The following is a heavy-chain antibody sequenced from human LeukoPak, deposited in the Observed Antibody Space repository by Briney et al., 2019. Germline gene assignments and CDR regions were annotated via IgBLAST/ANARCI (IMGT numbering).Heavy chain of an antibody. V-gene: IGHV4-59*08. J-gene: IGHJ4*02. CDR3: ARHDKVTTYLASFDY. D-gene: IGHD4-17*01. Sequence: SETLSLTCSVSGGSITSHFWSSIRQPPGKGLEFIGYIHYSGSSNYNPSLKIRVTISVDTSKNQFSLKLGSVTAADTAVYYCARHDKVTTYLASFDYWGQGTLVTVSS. CDR2: IHYSGSS. CDR1: GGSITSHF.